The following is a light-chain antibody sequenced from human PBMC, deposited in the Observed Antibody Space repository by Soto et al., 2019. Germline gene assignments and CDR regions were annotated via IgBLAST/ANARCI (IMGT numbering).Light chain of an antibody. CDR2: GAS. CDR3: QHRYNWPLT. V-gene: IGKV3-11*01. J-gene: IGKJ4*01. CDR1: ENINTY. Sequence: IVLTQSPATLSVSPGETATLSCRASENINTYLAWYQQKPGQAPKLLIYGASNRATGIPARFSASGSGTDFTLSISSLEPEDFAVYYCQHRYNWPLTFGGGTKVDIK.